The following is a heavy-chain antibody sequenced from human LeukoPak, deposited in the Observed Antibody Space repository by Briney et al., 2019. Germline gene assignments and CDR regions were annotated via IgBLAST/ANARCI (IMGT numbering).Heavy chain of an antibody. CDR1: GYTFTSYG. D-gene: IGHD6-13*01. CDR2: ISAYNGNT. Sequence: ASVKVSCKASGYTFTSYGISWVRQAPGQGLEWMGWISAYNGNTNYAQKLQGRVTMTTDTSTSTAYMELRSLRSDDTAVYYCARATPLGYSSPGWFGPWGQGTLVTVSS. V-gene: IGHV1-18*01. J-gene: IGHJ5*02. CDR3: ARATPLGYSSPGWFGP.